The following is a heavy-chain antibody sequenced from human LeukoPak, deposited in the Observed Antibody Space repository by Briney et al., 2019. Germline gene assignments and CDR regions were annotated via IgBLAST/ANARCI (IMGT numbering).Heavy chain of an antibody. J-gene: IGHJ4*02. V-gene: IGHV3-23*01. CDR2: ISDSGGDT. CDR3: AKPWLLYSSTRYDY. CDR1: GFTFSNYA. D-gene: IGHD6-13*01. Sequence: GGSLRLSCAASGFTFSNYAMTWVRQAPEKGLEWVSGISDSGGDTYYADSVKGRFIISRDNSKGTLYLQMNSLRVEDTAVYYCAKPWLLYSSTRYDYWGQGTLVTVSS.